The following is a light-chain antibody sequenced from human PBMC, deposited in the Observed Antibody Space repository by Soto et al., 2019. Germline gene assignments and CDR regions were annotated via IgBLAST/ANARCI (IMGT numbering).Light chain of an antibody. CDR1: SSDVGGYNY. V-gene: IGLV2-11*01. Sequence: QSVLTQPRSVSGSPGQSVTISCTGTSSDVGGYNYVSWYQQHPGKAPKLMIYDVSKRPSGVSNRFSGSKSGNTASLTISGLLAGDEADYYCSSYTSTTTLVFGTGTKVTVL. CDR3: SSYTSTTTLV. CDR2: DVS. J-gene: IGLJ1*01.